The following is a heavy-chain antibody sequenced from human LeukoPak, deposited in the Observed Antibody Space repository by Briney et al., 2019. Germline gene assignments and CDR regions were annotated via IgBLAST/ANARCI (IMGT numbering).Heavy chain of an antibody. Sequence: SETLSLTCAVYGGSFSGCYWSWICQPPGTGLEWIGEINHSGSTNYNPSLKSRVTISVDTSKNQFSLKLSAVTAADTAVYYCARGSSTPDRWYFNYWGQGILVTVSS. V-gene: IGHV4-34*01. CDR1: GGSFSGCY. CDR3: ARGSSTPDRWYFNY. D-gene: IGHD1-14*01. CDR2: INHSGST. J-gene: IGHJ4*02.